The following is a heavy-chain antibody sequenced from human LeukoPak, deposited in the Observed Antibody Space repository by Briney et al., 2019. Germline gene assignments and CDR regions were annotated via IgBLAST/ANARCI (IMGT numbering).Heavy chain of an antibody. Sequence: PGGSLRLSCAASGFTFSSYAMSWVRQAPGKGLEWVSAISGSGGSTYYADSVKGRFTISRDNSKNTLYLQMNSLRAEDTAVYYCAKDRDCSGGSCYYYYMDVWGKGTTVTVSS. CDR3: AKDRDCSGGSCYYYYMDV. CDR2: ISGSGGST. J-gene: IGHJ6*03. D-gene: IGHD2-15*01. V-gene: IGHV3-23*01. CDR1: GFTFSSYA.